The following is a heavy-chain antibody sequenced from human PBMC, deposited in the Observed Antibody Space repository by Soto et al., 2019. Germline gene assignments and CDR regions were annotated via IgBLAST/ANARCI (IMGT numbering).Heavy chain of an antibody. CDR3: ARGPREPMVGVYFDY. CDR2: INHSGST. D-gene: IGHD3-10*01. Sequence: QVQLQQWGAGLLKPSETLSLTCAVYGGSFSGYYWSWIRQPPGKGLGWIGEINHSGSTNYNPSLKSRVTISVDTSKNQFSLKLSSVTAADTAVYYCARGPREPMVGVYFDYWGQGTLVTVSS. J-gene: IGHJ4*02. V-gene: IGHV4-34*01. CDR1: GGSFSGYY.